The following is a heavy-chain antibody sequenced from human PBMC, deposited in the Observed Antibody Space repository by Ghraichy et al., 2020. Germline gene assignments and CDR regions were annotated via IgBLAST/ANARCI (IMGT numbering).Heavy chain of an antibody. V-gene: IGHV3-66*01. CDR1: GFTVSGHY. CDR3: ARGVEQMAHFDY. D-gene: IGHD5-24*01. J-gene: IGHJ4*02. CDR2: LYADGGA. Sequence: GGSLRLSCAAFGFTVSGHYMTWVRQASGKRLEWVSSLYADGGAYYADSVKGRFTVSRDPSKNTLYLQMNSLRVEDTAVYFCARGVEQMAHFDYWGQGTRLTVSS.